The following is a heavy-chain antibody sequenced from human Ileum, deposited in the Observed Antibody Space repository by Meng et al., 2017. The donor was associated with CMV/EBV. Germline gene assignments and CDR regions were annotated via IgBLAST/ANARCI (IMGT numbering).Heavy chain of an antibody. V-gene: IGHV3-7*01. J-gene: IGHJ6*02. CDR1: GFSFRRNW. Sequence: GESLKISCAASGFSFRRNWMTWVRQAPGKGLEWVANINEDGGETYYVDSLKGRFTISRDNAKNSLYLQMNSLRAEDSAVYYCARITTFGTGIRGMDVWGQGTTVTVSS. CDR2: INEDGGET. CDR3: ARITTFGTGIRGMDV. D-gene: IGHD3-3*01.